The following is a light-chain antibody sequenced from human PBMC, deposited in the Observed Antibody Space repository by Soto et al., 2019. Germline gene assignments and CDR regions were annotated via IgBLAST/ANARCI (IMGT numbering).Light chain of an antibody. CDR1: QSVINSF. J-gene: IGKJ2*01. V-gene: IGKV3-20*01. CDR2: GAS. Sequence: ENVLTQSPGTLSLSPGERATLSCRASQSVINSFLAWYQQTPGPAPRLLIYGASTRATGIPDRCSGRGSGTDVTLPISRLEPEDYAVYYCQQYGSSVYTFGQGTKLEIK. CDR3: QQYGSSVYT.